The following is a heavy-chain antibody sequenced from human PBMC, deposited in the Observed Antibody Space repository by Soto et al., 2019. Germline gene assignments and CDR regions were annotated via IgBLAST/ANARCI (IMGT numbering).Heavy chain of an antibody. Sequence: PWETLSLTCAVYGASFMGYYWSWIRPPPGKGLEWIGEINHSGSTYYNPSLKSRVTISVDTSKNQFSLKLSSVTAADTAGYYCARMATAMVRIWDYWGQGTRVTVSP. J-gene: IGHJ4*02. CDR2: INHSGST. CDR3: ARMATAMVRIWDY. CDR1: GASFMGYY. D-gene: IGHD5-18*01. V-gene: IGHV4-34*01.